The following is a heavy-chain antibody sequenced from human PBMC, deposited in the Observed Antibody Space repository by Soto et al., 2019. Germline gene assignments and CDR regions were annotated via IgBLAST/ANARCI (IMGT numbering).Heavy chain of an antibody. CDR3: AREYYGSGNRESYYYGMDV. D-gene: IGHD3-10*01. CDR1: GGTFSSYT. CDR2: IIPILGIA. Sequence: QVQLVQSGAEVKKPGSSVKVSCKASGGTFSSYTISWVRQAPGQGLEWMGRIIPILGIANYAQKFQGRVTITADKSTSTAYMELSSLRSEDTAVYYCAREYYGSGNRESYYYGMDVWGQGTTVTVSS. J-gene: IGHJ6*02. V-gene: IGHV1-69*02.